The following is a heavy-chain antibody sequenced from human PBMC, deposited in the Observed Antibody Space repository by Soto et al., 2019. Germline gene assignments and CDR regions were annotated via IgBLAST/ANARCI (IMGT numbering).Heavy chain of an antibody. V-gene: IGHV4-39*01. J-gene: IGHJ4*01. CDR3: ARHSSYCANGVCSIYYFGY. CDR2: IYYSGTT. CDR1: GDSITTTSYF. D-gene: IGHD2-8*01. Sequence: SETLSLTCTVSGDSITTTSYFWGWIRQPPGKGLEWIGSIYYSGTTYYNPSLKSRVTISVDTSKNQFSLMLTSVTAADTAVYYCARHSSYCANGVCSIYYFGYWGHGTLVTVSS.